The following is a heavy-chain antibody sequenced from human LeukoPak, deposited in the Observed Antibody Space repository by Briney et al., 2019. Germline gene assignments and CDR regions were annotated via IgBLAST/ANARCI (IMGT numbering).Heavy chain of an antibody. D-gene: IGHD3-22*01. CDR2: ISGSGGST. V-gene: IGHV3-23*01. CDR3: AKRNYDSSNYYSNFDY. Sequence: GGSLRLSCAASRFTFSSYWMHWVRQAPGKGLEWVSSISGSGGSTYYADSVKGRFTISRDNSKNTLYLQMNSLRAEDTAVYYCAKRNYDSSNYYSNFDYWGQGTLVTVSS. J-gene: IGHJ4*02. CDR1: RFTFSSYW.